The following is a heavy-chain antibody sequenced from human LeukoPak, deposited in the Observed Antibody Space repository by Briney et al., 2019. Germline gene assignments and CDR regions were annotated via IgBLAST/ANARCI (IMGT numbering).Heavy chain of an antibody. CDR1: GFTYSSHS. Sequence: KSGGSLRLSCAASGFTYSSHSMTWVRQAPGKGLEWVGRIRSQTAGGTTDFAAPVKGRFSISRDDSKSSLYLQMNSLTSEDTAVYYCAHGSAQYYEYWGQGTLVSVSS. J-gene: IGHJ1*01. CDR3: AHGSAQYYEY. D-gene: IGHD2-15*01. CDR2: IRSQTAGGTT. V-gene: IGHV3-15*01.